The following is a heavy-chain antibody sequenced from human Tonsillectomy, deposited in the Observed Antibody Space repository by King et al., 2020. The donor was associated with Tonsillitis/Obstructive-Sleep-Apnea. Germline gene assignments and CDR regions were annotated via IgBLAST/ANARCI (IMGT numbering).Heavy chain of an antibody. CDR3: ARRLGFYGDNHFFGP. Sequence: TLKESGPVLVKPTETLTLTCTVSGFSLSNGRMGVSWIRQPPGKALEWLGHIFSNDEKSYTTSLKSRLTISKDTSKSQVVLTMTNMDPVDTATYYCARRLGFYGDNHFFGPWCQGTLVTVSS. V-gene: IGHV2-26*01. J-gene: IGHJ5*02. D-gene: IGHD4-17*01. CDR1: GFSLSNGRMG. CDR2: IFSNDEK.